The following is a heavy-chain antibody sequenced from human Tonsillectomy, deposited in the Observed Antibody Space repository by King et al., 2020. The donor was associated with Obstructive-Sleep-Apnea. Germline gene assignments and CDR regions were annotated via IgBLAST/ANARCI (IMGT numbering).Heavy chain of an antibody. CDR3: ARENFDFWSGYSYYFDY. V-gene: IGHV4-39*07. D-gene: IGHD3-3*01. CDR2: IFYSGIT. J-gene: IGHJ4*02. Sequence: LQLQESGPGLVKPSETLSLTCTVSGGSISSRNYYWGWIRQPPGKGLEWIGTIFYSGITYYNPSLKSRVTISVDTSKDQFSLKLSSVTAADTAVYYCARENFDFWSGYSYYFDYWGQGILVPVSS. CDR1: GGSISSRNYY.